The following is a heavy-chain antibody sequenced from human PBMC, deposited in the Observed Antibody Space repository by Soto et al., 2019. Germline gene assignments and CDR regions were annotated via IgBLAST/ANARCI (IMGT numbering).Heavy chain of an antibody. CDR3: ARNLAAAGLMDV. J-gene: IGHJ6*04. CDR1: GFTFSSYG. CDR2: IWYDGSNK. D-gene: IGHD6-13*01. Sequence: QVQLVESGGGVVQPGRSLRLSCAASGFTFSSYGMHWVRQAPGKGLEWVAVIWYDGSNKYYADSVKGRFTIPRDNSKNTLYLQMNSLRAEDTAVYYCARNLAAAGLMDVWGKGTTVTVSS. V-gene: IGHV3-33*01.